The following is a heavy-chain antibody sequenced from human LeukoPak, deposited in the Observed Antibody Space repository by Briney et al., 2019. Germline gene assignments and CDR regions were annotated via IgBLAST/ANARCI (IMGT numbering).Heavy chain of an antibody. D-gene: IGHD3-16*02. CDR3: ARVSELDYDYVWGSYRATFDY. Sequence: GGSLRLSCAASGFTFDDYAMHWVRQAPGKGLVWVSRINSDGSSTSYADSVKGRFTISRDNAKNTLYLQMNSLRAEDTAVHYCARVSELDYDYVWGSYRATFDYWGQGTLVTVSS. CDR2: INSDGSST. CDR1: GFTFDDYA. V-gene: IGHV3-74*01. J-gene: IGHJ4*02.